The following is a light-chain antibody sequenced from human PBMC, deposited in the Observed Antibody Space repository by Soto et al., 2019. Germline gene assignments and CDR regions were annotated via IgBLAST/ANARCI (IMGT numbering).Light chain of an antibody. CDR1: QDISKS. V-gene: IGKV1-33*01. J-gene: IGKJ2*01. Sequence: DIPMTQSPSSLSASVGDRVTITCQASQDISKSLNWYQQKPGKAPKLLIYDASNLETGVPSRFSGSGSGTDFTFTISSLQPEDIATYYCQQYDNLPMYTFGQGTKLEIK. CDR3: QQYDNLPMYT. CDR2: DAS.